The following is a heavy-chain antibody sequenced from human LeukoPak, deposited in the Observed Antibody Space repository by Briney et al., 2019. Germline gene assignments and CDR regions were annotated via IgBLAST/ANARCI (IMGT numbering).Heavy chain of an antibody. CDR2: INHSEKT. D-gene: IGHD3-22*01. CDR3: ARGRSKPRITMIDY. J-gene: IGHJ4*02. Sequence: SETLSLTCSVSGDSVSSNNYYWGWIRQPPGKGLEWIGSINHSEKTFYNPSLKSRVTISVDTSNNQFSLKLSSVTAADTAVYYCARGRSKPRITMIDYWGQGTLVTVSS. V-gene: IGHV4-39*01. CDR1: GDSVSSNNYY.